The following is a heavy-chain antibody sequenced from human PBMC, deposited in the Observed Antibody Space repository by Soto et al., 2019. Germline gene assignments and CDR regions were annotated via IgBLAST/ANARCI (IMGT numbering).Heavy chain of an antibody. CDR2: INHSGST. D-gene: IGHD3-9*01. CDR1: GGSFSGYY. V-gene: IGHV4-34*01. J-gene: IGHJ4*02. Sequence: SETLSLTCAVYGGSFSGYYWSWIRQPPGKGLEWIGEINHSGSTNYNPSLKSRVTISVDTSKNQFSLKLSSVTAADTAVYYCATKRRRDYDILTGYYFAYWGQGTLVTVSS. CDR3: ATKRRRDYDILTGYYFAY.